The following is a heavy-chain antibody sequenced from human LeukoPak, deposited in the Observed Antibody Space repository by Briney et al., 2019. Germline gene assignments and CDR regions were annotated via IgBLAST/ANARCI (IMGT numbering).Heavy chain of an antibody. J-gene: IGHJ4*02. CDR2: ISYDGSNK. Sequence: GGSLRLSCAASGSTFSSYAMHWVRQAPGKGLEWVAVISYDGSNKYYVDSVKGRFTISRDNSKNTLYLQMNSLRAEDTAVYYCARDTNGSGELDYWGQGTLVTVSS. V-gene: IGHV3-30-3*01. CDR1: GSTFSSYA. D-gene: IGHD2-8*01. CDR3: ARDTNGSGELDY.